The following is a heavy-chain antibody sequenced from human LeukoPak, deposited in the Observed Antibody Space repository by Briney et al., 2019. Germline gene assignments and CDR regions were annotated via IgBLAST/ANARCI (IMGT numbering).Heavy chain of an antibody. J-gene: IGHJ6*04. CDR1: GFTFSSYG. CDR2: ISHDAKST. V-gene: IGHV3-33*08. D-gene: IGHD3-10*02. CDR3: AELGITMIGGV. Sequence: GGSLRLSCATSGFTFSSYGMHWVRQVPGKGLERVTVISHDAKSTYHVDSVKGRFTISRDNSKNTLYLQMNSLRAEDTAVYYCAELGITMIGGVWGKGTTVTISS.